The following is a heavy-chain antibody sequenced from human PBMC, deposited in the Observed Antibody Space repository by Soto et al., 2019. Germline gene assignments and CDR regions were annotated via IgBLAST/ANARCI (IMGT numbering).Heavy chain of an antibody. CDR2: IDRDGSEK. CDR1: GFTFSTYW. J-gene: IGHJ4*02. CDR3: ASPRAVTSAWDN. V-gene: IGHV3-7*01. D-gene: IGHD4-17*01. Sequence: EVQLVESGGGLVQPGGSLRLSCAASGFTFSTYWMSWVRQAPGKGLEWVANIDRDGSEKRYVDSVEGRFTISRDNAKDYRDLQMDSLRDEDTAVYYCASPRAVTSAWDNWGQGTLVTVSS.